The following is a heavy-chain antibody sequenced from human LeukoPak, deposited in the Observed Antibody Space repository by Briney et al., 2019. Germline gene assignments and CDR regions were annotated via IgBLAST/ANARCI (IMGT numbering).Heavy chain of an antibody. CDR1: GGSISSSSYY. Sequence: SETLSLTCTVSGGSISSSSYYWGWIRQPPGKGLEWIGSIYYSGSTYYNPSLKSRVTISVDTSKNQFSLKLSSVTAADTAVYYCARDEPYSSSKAFDIWGQGTMVTVSS. CDR2: IYYSGST. J-gene: IGHJ3*02. D-gene: IGHD6-6*01. V-gene: IGHV4-39*07. CDR3: ARDEPYSSSKAFDI.